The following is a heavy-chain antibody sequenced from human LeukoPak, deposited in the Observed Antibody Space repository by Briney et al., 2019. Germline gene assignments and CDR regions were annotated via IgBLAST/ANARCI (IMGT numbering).Heavy chain of an antibody. V-gene: IGHV1-2*06. D-gene: IGHD3-10*01. Sequence: ASVKVSCKASGYTFIGYYMHWVRQAPGQGLEWMGRINPNSGGTNYAQKFQGRVTMTRDTSISTAYMELSRLRSDDTAVYYCARELHLGITMVRGVIVPRFDPWGQGTLVTVSS. CDR2: INPNSGGT. J-gene: IGHJ5*02. CDR1: GYTFIGYY. CDR3: ARELHLGITMVRGVIVPRFDP.